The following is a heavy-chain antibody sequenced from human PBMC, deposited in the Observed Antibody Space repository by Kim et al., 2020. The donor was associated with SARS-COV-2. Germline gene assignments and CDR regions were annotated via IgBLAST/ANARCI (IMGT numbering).Heavy chain of an antibody. D-gene: IGHD6-19*01. CDR3: ARVEWDRSAWYRADY. V-gene: IGHV3-7*01. CDR2: IKQDGSEK. Sequence: GGSLRLSCAASRFTFSSYWMTWFRQAPGKGLEWVANIKQDGSEKYYLDSVKGRFTISRDNAKNSLYLQMNSLTVADTAMYYCARVEWDRSAWYRADYWGQGTLVTVSS. CDR1: RFTFSSYW. J-gene: IGHJ4*02.